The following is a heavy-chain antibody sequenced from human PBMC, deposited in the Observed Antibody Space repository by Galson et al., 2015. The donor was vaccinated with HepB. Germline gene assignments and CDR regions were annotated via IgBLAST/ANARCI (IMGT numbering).Heavy chain of an antibody. CDR3: ARHAQTYYYDSSGSELNNWFDP. CDR1: GYSFTSYW. CDR2: IDPSDSYT. Sequence: QSGAEVKKPGESLRISCKGSGYSFTSYWISWVRQMPGKGLEWMGRIDPSDSYTNYSPSFQGHVTISADKSISTAYLQWSSLKASDTAMYYCARHAQTYYYDSSGSELNNWFDPWGQGTLVTVSS. V-gene: IGHV5-10-1*01. J-gene: IGHJ5*02. D-gene: IGHD3-22*01.